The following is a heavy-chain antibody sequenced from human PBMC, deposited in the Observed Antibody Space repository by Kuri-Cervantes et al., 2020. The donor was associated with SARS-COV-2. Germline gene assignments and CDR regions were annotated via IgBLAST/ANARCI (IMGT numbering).Heavy chain of an antibody. CDR1: GFTLSGYG. CDR3: ARGFELLQYFDL. Sequence: GESLKISCAASGFTLSGYGIHWVRQAPGKGLEWVAATSADRTKEYYLDSVKGRFTISRDNSKNTLYLQMNSLRTEDTAVYNCARGFELLQYFDLWGRGTLVTVSS. D-gene: IGHD1-7*01. V-gene: IGHV3-30*03. J-gene: IGHJ2*01. CDR2: TSADRTKE.